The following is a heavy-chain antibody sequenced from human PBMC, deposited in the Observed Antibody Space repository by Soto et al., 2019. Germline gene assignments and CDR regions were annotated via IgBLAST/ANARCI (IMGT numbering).Heavy chain of an antibody. CDR1: GGSISSYY. Sequence: SETLSLTCTVSGGSISSYYWSWIRQPPGKGLEWIGYIYYSGSTNYTPSLKSRVTISVDTSKNQFSLKLNSMTAADTAVYYCARHNYGSGSTYFDYWGQGTLVTVSS. CDR2: IYYSGST. D-gene: IGHD3-10*01. V-gene: IGHV4-59*08. CDR3: ARHNYGSGSTYFDY. J-gene: IGHJ4*02.